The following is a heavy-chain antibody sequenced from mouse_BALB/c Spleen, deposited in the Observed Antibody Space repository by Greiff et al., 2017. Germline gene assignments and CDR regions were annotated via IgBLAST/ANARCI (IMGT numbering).Heavy chain of an antibody. J-gene: IGHJ4*01. CDR3: ARDYRYNYAMDY. CDR2: IYPGDGDT. D-gene: IGHD2-14*01. V-gene: IGHV1-87*01. CDR1: GYTFTSYW. Sequence: QVQLKESGAELARPGASVKLSCKASGYTFTSYWMQWVKQRPGQGLEWIGAIYPGDGDTRYTQKFKGKATLTADKSSSTAYMQLSSLASEDSAVYYCARDYRYNYAMDYWGQGTSVTVSS.